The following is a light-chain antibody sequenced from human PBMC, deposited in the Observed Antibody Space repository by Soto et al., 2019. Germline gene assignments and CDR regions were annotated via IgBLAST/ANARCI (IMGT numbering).Light chain of an antibody. Sequence: DIQMTQSPSTLSATAGDRVTITCRAIQSISSWLAWYQQKPGKAPKLLIYKASTLKSGVPSRFSGSGSGTEFTLTISSLQPDDFATYYCQHYNSYSEAFGQGTKVDIK. V-gene: IGKV1-5*03. CDR1: QSISSW. CDR3: QHYNSYSEA. J-gene: IGKJ1*01. CDR2: KAS.